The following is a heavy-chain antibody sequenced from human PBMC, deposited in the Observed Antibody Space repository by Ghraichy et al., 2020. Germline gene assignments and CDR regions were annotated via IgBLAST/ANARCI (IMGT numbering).Heavy chain of an antibody. CDR1: GGSITSSF. Sequence: GSLRLSCTVSGGSITSSFWTWIRQPPGKGLEWIGYNSYSGSTNYNPSLKSRATISIDTSTNQFSLKLSSVTAADTAVYYCARGVTRYYFEYWGQGSLVTVSS. CDR3: ARGVTRYYFEY. D-gene: IGHD1/OR15-1a*01. V-gene: IGHV4-59*01. CDR2: NSYSGST. J-gene: IGHJ4*02.